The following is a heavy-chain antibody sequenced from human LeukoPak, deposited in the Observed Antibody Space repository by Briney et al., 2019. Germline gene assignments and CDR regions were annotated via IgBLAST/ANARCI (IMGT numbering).Heavy chain of an antibody. D-gene: IGHD3-22*01. CDR2: IIPILGLA. CDR1: GGTFSSYA. CDR3: ATIMVYALDYYDSSGYGPFDY. Sequence: SVKVSCKASGGTFSSYAISWVRQAPGQGLEWMGRIIPILGLANYAQKFQGRVTITADKSTSTAYMELSSLRSQDTAVYYCATIMVYALDYYDSSGYGPFDYWGQGTLVTVSS. J-gene: IGHJ4*02. V-gene: IGHV1-69*04.